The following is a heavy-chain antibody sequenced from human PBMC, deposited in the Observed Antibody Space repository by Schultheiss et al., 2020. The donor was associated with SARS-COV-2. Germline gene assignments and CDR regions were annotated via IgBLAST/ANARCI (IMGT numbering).Heavy chain of an antibody. J-gene: IGHJ4*02. CDR2: IWYDGSNK. D-gene: IGHD2-15*01. V-gene: IGHV3-33*08. CDR1: GFTFSSFG. Sequence: GGSLRLSCGASGFTFSSFGMSWVRQAPGKGLEWVAVIWYDGSNKYYTDSVKGRFTISRDNSKNTLYLQMNSLRVEDTAVYYCARDGGVYRYFDSWGQGTLVTVSS. CDR3: ARDGGVYRYFDS.